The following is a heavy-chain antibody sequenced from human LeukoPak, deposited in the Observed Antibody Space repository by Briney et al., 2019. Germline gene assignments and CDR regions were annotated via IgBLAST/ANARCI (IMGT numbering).Heavy chain of an antibody. CDR3: ARETGGERAKFYRYFDY. Sequence: SETLSLTCTVSGGSISSGGYYWSWIRQHPGKGLEWIGYIYYSGSTYYNPSLKSRVTISVDTSKNQFSLKLSSVTAADTAVYYCARETGGERAKFYRYFDYWGQGTLVTVS. D-gene: IGHD5-24*01. J-gene: IGHJ4*02. CDR2: IYYSGST. V-gene: IGHV4-31*03. CDR1: GGSISSGGYY.